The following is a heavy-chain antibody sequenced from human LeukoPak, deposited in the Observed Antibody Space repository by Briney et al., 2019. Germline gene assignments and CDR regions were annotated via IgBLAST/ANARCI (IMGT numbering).Heavy chain of an antibody. V-gene: IGHV1-18*01. Sequence: ASVKVSCKASGYTFTSYGISWVRQAPGQGLEWMGWISAYNGNTNYAQKLQGRVTMTTDTSTSTAYMELRSLRSDDTAVYYCARAGYGSGSYAAYYMDVWGKGTTVTISS. CDR3: ARAGYGSGSYAAYYMDV. CDR2: ISAYNGNT. D-gene: IGHD3-10*01. CDR1: GYTFTSYG. J-gene: IGHJ6*03.